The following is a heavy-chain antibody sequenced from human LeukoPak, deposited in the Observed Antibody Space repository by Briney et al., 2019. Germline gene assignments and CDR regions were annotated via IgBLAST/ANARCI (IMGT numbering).Heavy chain of an antibody. CDR3: EKGGYIGYTGLFDI. Sequence: GVSVTLSREACGFTFNTYIVLWVGQAPAKGLHWVSSISGSDTTTYYPHSLKGPFTISRDHSKNMLYLEVNILRADDTGTYYCEKGGYIGYTGLFDIWGQGTMVTVSS. J-gene: IGHJ3*02. V-gene: IGHV3-23*01. CDR2: ISGSDTTT. D-gene: IGHD5-12*01. CDR1: GFTFNTYI.